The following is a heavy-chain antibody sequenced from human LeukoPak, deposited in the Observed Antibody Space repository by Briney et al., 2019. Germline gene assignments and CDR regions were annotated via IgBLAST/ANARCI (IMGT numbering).Heavy chain of an antibody. V-gene: IGHV3-30*02. CDR3: AKDYDILTGYTPPGDY. J-gene: IGHJ4*02. Sequence: GGSLRLSCAASGFTFRNYWMSWIRQAPGKGLEWVAFIRYDGSNKYYAGSVKGRFTISRDNSKNTLYLQMNSLRAEDTAVYYCAKDYDILTGYTPPGDYWGQGTLVTVSS. CDR2: IRYDGSNK. D-gene: IGHD3-9*01. CDR1: GFTFRNYW.